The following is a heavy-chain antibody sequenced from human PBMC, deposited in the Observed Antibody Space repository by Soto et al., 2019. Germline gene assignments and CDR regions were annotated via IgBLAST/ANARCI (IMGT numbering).Heavy chain of an antibody. CDR3: ARAHILPAYYYYYGMDV. V-gene: IGHV4-30-4*01. CDR1: GGSISSGDYY. J-gene: IGHJ6*02. CDR2: IYYSGST. Sequence: PSETLSLTCTVSGGSISSGDYYWSWIRQPPGKGLEWIGYIYYSGSTYYNPSLKSRVTISVDTSKNQFSLKLSSVTAADTAVYYCARAHILPAYYYYYGMDVWGQGTTVTVSS.